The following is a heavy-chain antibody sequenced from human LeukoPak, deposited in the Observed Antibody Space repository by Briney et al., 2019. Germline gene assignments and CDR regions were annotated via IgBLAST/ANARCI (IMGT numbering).Heavy chain of an antibody. J-gene: IGHJ4*02. CDR2: IYYSGST. D-gene: IGHD3-22*01. CDR3: ARTPRITYYYDSSGYYFDY. V-gene: IGHV4-34*01. CDR1: GGSFSGYY. Sequence: SETLSLTCAVYGGSFSGYYWSWIRQPPGKGLEWIGSIYYSGSTYYNPSLKSRVTISVDTSKNQFSLKLSSVTAADTAVYYCARTPRITYYYDSSGYYFDYWGQGTLVTVSS.